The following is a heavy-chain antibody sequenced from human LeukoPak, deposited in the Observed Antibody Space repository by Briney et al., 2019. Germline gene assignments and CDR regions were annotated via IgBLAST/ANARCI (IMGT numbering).Heavy chain of an antibody. Sequence: GGSLRLSCAASAFTFNTYWMHWVRQVPGKGLEWVSAISGSGGSTYYADSVKGRFTISRDNSKNTLYLQMNSLRAEDTAVYYCAKDNVAHYYDSSGYYCDAFDIWGQGTMVTVSS. CDR2: ISGSGGST. CDR1: AFTFNTYW. J-gene: IGHJ3*02. CDR3: AKDNVAHYYDSSGYYCDAFDI. V-gene: IGHV3-23*01. D-gene: IGHD3-22*01.